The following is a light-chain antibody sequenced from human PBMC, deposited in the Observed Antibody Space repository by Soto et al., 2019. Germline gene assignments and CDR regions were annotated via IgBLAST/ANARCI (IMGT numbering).Light chain of an antibody. CDR2: ATS. CDR3: QKYNSAPLT. Sequence: DVQMTQSPSSLSALVGDRVTITCRASQGIAPYLAWFQQKPGKVPKLLIYATSTLQSGVPSRFSGSGSGTDFTLTISSLQPEDVATDYCQKYNSAPLTFGGGTKVEIK. CDR1: QGIAPY. J-gene: IGKJ4*01. V-gene: IGKV1-27*01.